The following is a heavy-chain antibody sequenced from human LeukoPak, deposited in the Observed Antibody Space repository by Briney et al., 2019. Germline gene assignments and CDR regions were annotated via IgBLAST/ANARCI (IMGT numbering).Heavy chain of an antibody. CDR3: VRRFAS. Sequence: SGGSLRLSCAASGFTFSSYGMHWVRQAPGKGLEWMAVVWDDGSSQNYADSVKGRFTISRDNSKNMLYLQMNSLRAEDTAVYYCVRRFASWGQGTLVTVSS. CDR2: VWDDGSSQ. J-gene: IGHJ4*02. CDR1: GFTFSSYG. V-gene: IGHV3-33*01.